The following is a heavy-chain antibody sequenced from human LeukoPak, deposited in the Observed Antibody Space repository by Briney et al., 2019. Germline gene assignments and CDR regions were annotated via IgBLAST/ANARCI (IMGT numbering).Heavy chain of an antibody. CDR2: ISSSGSTI. CDR3: ARDGLYCGGDCYSVEDGANWFDP. Sequence: GGSLRLSCAASGFTFSDYYMSWIRQAPGKGLEWVSYISSSGSTIYYADSVKGRFTISRDNAKNSLYLQMNSLRAEDTAVYYCARDGLYCGGDCYSVEDGANWFDPWGQGTLVTVSS. CDR1: GFTFSDYY. V-gene: IGHV3-11*01. D-gene: IGHD2-21*02. J-gene: IGHJ5*02.